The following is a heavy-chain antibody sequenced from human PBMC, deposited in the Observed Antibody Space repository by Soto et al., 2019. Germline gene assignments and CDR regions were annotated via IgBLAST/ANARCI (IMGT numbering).Heavy chain of an antibody. CDR2: IYYSGST. D-gene: IGHD4-4*01. CDR3: ARDREDYSTAFDI. V-gene: IGHV4-61*01. J-gene: IGHJ3*02. CDR1: GGSVSSGSYY. Sequence: PSETLSLTCTVSGGSVSSGSYYWSWIRQPPGKGLEWIGYIYYSGSTNYNPSLKSRVTISVDTSKNQFSLKLSSVTAADTAVYYCARDREDYSTAFDIWGQGTMVTVSS.